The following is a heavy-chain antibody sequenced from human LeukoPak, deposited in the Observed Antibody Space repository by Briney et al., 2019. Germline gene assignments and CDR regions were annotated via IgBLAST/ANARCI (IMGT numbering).Heavy chain of an antibody. Sequence: GGSLRLSCAASGFTLSSYWMSWVRQAPGKGLEWVVNIKQDGSEKYYVDSVQGRFTISRDNSKNTLYLQMNSLTAEDTAVYYCARDRQQLLDYWGQGTLVTVSS. D-gene: IGHD6-13*01. CDR2: IKQDGSEK. V-gene: IGHV3-7*01. J-gene: IGHJ4*02. CDR1: GFTLSSYW. CDR3: ARDRQQLLDY.